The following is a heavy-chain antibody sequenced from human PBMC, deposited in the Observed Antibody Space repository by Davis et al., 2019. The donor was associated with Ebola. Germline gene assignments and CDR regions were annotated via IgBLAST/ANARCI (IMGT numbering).Heavy chain of an antibody. CDR1: GGTVSSSPNY. Sequence: SETLSLTCSVSGGTVSSSPNYWVWFRQPPGKGLEWIGSIYQSVSTYYNPSLKSRVSMSIDTSKNQFSLKLSSVTAADTAIYYCARSHGYSAYDCFDYWGQGSLVTVSS. CDR2: IYQSVST. CDR3: ARSHGYSAYDCFDY. J-gene: IGHJ4*02. D-gene: IGHD5-12*01. V-gene: IGHV4-39*01.